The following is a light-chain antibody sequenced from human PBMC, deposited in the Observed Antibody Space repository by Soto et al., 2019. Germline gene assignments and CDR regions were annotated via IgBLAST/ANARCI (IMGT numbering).Light chain of an antibody. J-gene: IGKJ1*01. CDR2: GAS. Sequence: EIVMTQSPAILSVSPGERATVSCRASQSVSSKLAWYQQKPGQAPRVLIYGASTRATGIPARFSGSGSGTEFTITISSLQTEDFAVYYCQHYNDWPPTWTFGQGTRVEIK. CDR3: QHYNDWPPTWT. V-gene: IGKV3-15*01. CDR1: QSVSSK.